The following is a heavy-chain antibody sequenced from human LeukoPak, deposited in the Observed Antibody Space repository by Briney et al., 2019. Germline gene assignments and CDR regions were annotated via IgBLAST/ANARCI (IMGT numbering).Heavy chain of an antibody. D-gene: IGHD4-17*01. Sequence: GGSLRLSCAASGFTFDDYAMHWVRQAPGKGLEWVSGISWNSGSIGYADSVKGRFTISRDNAKNSLYLQMNSLRAEDTALYYCAKDIGDYGDGTASSDYWGQGTLVTVSS. CDR1: GFTFDDYA. V-gene: IGHV3-9*01. J-gene: IGHJ4*02. CDR3: AKDIGDYGDGTASSDY. CDR2: ISWNSGSI.